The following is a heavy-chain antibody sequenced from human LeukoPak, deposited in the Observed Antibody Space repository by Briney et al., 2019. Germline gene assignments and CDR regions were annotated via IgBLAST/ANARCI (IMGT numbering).Heavy chain of an antibody. V-gene: IGHV5-51*01. D-gene: IGHD4-11*01. J-gene: IGHJ4*02. Sequence: GESLKISCQASGYTFSNHWIGWVRLMPGRGLEWMGIIYPSDSDTRYSPSFQGQVTISTDKSITAAYLQWNSLKASDTAIYYCMRSQDSDYSPFDYWGQGTLVSVSS. CDR1: GYTFSNHW. CDR2: IYPSDSDT. CDR3: MRSQDSDYSPFDY.